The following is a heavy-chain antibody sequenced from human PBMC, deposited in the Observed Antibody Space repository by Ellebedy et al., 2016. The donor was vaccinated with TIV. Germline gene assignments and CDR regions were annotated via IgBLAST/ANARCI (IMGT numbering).Heavy chain of an antibody. CDR3: ARHGRYGTSWFYYFDS. Sequence: SETLSLXXSVSGGSISAATYNWGWLRQPPGKGLEWIGSIYDGGTTYYNPSLKSRVTLSVDTSKRQFSLKLTSVTAADTAVYYCARHGRYGTSWFYYFDSWGQGTLVTVSS. CDR1: GGSISAATYN. J-gene: IGHJ4*02. CDR2: IYDGGTT. V-gene: IGHV4-39*01. D-gene: IGHD6-13*01.